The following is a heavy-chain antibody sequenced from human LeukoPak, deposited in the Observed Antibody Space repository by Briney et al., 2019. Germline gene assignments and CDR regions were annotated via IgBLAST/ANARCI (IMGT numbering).Heavy chain of an antibody. Sequence: PSETLSLTCTVSGGSISGSFWHWIRQPPGKGLGWMGYVFDRGTTAYNPSLKRRVTMSLDTSKSQFSLNLSSVTAADTAVYFCARDPDGYKFFDYWGRGSPVTVSS. V-gene: IGHV4-59*01. CDR1: GGSISGSF. CDR2: VFDRGTT. CDR3: ARDPDGYKFFDY. J-gene: IGHJ4*02. D-gene: IGHD5-24*01.